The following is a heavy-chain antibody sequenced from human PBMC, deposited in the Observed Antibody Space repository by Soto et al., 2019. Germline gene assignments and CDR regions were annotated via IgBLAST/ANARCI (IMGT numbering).Heavy chain of an antibody. Sequence: GGSLRLSCAASGFTFSSYSMNWVRQAPGKGLEWVSSISSSSSYIYYADSVKGRFTISRDNAKNSLYLQMNSLRAEDTVVYYCARVVDSYGYGLSYYYYYMDVWGKGTTVTVSS. D-gene: IGHD5-18*01. CDR2: ISSSSSYI. CDR1: GFTFSSYS. V-gene: IGHV3-21*01. J-gene: IGHJ6*03. CDR3: ARVVDSYGYGLSYYYYYMDV.